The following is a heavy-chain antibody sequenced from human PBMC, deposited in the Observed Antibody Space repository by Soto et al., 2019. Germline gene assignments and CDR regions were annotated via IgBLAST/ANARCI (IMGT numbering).Heavy chain of an antibody. J-gene: IGHJ4*02. V-gene: IGHV3-33*01. D-gene: IGHD3-22*01. CDR1: GFTFSSYG. Sequence: QVQLVESGGGVVQPGRSLRLSCAASGFTFSSYGMHWVRQAPGKGLEWVAVIWYDGSNKYYADSVKGRFTISRDNSKNTLYLQMNSLRAEDTTVYYCARTHSDSSGYSLDYWGQGTLVTVSS. CDR3: ARTHSDSSGYSLDY. CDR2: IWYDGSNK.